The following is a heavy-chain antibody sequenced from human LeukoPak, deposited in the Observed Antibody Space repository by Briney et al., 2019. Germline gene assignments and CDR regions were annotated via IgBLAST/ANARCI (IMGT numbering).Heavy chain of an antibody. Sequence: GSSVKVSCKASGGTFSSYAISWVRQAPGQGLEWMGRIIPILGIANYAQKFQGRVTITTDESTSTAYMELSSLRSEDTAVYYCARGRNSYGIYYYYYYMDVWGKGTTVTVSS. J-gene: IGHJ6*03. V-gene: IGHV1-69*04. CDR1: GGTFSSYA. CDR3: ARGRNSYGIYYYYYYMDV. CDR2: IIPILGIA. D-gene: IGHD5-18*01.